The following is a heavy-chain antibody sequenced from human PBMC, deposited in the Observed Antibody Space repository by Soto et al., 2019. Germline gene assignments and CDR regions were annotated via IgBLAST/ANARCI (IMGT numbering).Heavy chain of an antibody. D-gene: IGHD2-2*01. CDR3: ARVKLGYCISTSCPDAFDI. V-gene: IGHV4-30-2*01. Sequence: SETLSLTCAVSGGSISSGGYSWSWIRQPPGKGLEWIGYIYHSGSTNYNPSLKSRVTISVDTSKNQFSLKLSSVTAADTAVYYCARVKLGYCISTSCPDAFDIWGQGTMVTVSS. J-gene: IGHJ3*02. CDR1: GGSISSGGYS. CDR2: IYHSGST.